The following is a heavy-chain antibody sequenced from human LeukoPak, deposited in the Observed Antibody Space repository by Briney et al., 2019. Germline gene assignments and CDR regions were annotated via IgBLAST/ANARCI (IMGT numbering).Heavy chain of an antibody. D-gene: IGHD2-21*02. CDR1: GGSISSGSYY. CDR3: AGGDRWLRPPYFDY. J-gene: IGHJ4*02. CDR2: IYTRGST. Sequence: ASQTLSLTCTVSGGSISSGSYYWSWIRQPAGKGLEWIGRIYTRGSTNYNPSLKSRVTISVDTSKNQFSLKLSSVTAADTAVYYCAGGDRWLRPPYFDYWGQGTLVTVSS. V-gene: IGHV4-61*02.